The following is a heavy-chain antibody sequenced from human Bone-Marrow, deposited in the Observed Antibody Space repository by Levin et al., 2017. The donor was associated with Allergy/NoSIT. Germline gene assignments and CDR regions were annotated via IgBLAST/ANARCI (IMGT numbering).Heavy chain of an antibody. CDR1: GFSLTTTGVG. D-gene: IGHD3-3*01. CDR3: GHRPYDVWSVGDWVDP. Sequence: KESGPTLVKPTQTVTLTCTFSGFSLTTTGVGVGWIRQSPGQAPEWLAIIYWNDDKRYSPSLKSRLTVTKDTSKNQVVLTMTQMDPVDTATYYCGHRPYDVWSVGDWVDPWGQGTLVTVSS. J-gene: IGHJ5*02. V-gene: IGHV2-5*01. CDR2: IYWNDDK.